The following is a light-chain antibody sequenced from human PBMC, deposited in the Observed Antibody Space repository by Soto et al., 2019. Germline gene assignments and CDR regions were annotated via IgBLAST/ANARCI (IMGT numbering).Light chain of an antibody. CDR1: QSIGTN. Sequence: DIQMTQSPSSLSAFVGDSVTLTCRASQSIGTNLNWYQQRPGKAPKVLIYGASTLQSGVPSRFSGGGSWTDCGLGVGKLQPRDFGTYYWRDSYATRPTFGQGSKVEFK. CDR3: RDSYATRPT. J-gene: IGKJ1*01. V-gene: IGKV1-39*01. CDR2: GAS.